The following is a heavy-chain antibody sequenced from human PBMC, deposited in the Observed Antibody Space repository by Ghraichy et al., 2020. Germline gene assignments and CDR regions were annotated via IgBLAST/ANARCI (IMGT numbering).Heavy chain of an antibody. V-gene: IGHV4-59*02. CDR2: VYVVGTT. D-gene: IGHD4-23*01. J-gene: IGHJ4*02. CDR3: AGGGNSVPPASDY. Sequence: SETLSLTCTVSGVSVSDYYWHWVRQPPGKGLEWIGYVYVVGTTNYNPPLQSRVTISLDTSKNQFSLKLTSVTAADTAVYYCAGGGNSVPPASDYWGQGSLVTVSS. CDR1: GVSVSDYY.